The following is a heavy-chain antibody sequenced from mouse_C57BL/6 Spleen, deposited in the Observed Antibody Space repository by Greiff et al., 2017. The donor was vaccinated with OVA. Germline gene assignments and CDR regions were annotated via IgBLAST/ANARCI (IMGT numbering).Heavy chain of an antibody. D-gene: IGHD3-1*01. CDR3: ARSGPPRGFAY. Sequence: QVQLQQSGAELVRPGTSVKVSCKASGYAFPNYLIEWVKQRPGQGLEWIGVINPGSGGTNYNEKFKGKATLTADKSSSTASMQLSSLTSEDSAVYFCARSGPPRGFAYWGQGTLVTVSA. J-gene: IGHJ3*01. V-gene: IGHV1-54*01. CDR1: GYAFPNYL. CDR2: INPGSGGT.